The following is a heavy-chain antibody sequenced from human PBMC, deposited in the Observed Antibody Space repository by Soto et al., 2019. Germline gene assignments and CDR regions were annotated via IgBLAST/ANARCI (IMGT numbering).Heavy chain of an antibody. CDR2: MYYTGVT. V-gene: IGHV4-61*01. CDR3: ARGGEPLGYYGLDV. J-gene: IGHJ6*02. Sequence: TLSLTCSVSGGSVRSGNHFWNWIRQPPGRGLEWLGYMYYTGVTNYNPSLKSRVSMSVDTSKDQFSLNLTSLTAADTAVYYCARGGEPLGYYGLDVWGQGTTVTVSS. CDR1: GGSVRSGNHF.